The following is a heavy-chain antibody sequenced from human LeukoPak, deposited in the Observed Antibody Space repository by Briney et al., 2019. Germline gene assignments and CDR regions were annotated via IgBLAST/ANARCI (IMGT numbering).Heavy chain of an antibody. V-gene: IGHV4-39*01. CDR1: GGSISSSYYY. CDR2: LYYSGWST. D-gene: IGHD3-10*01. Sequence: PSGTLSLTCTVSGGSISSSYYYWGWVRQPPGKGLEWIGSLYYSGWSTYYNPSLKSRVTISVDTSKNQFSLKLNSVTAADTAVYYCAGSFRFRAGPYYFDYWGQGTLVTVSS. CDR3: AGSFRFRAGPYYFDY. J-gene: IGHJ4*02.